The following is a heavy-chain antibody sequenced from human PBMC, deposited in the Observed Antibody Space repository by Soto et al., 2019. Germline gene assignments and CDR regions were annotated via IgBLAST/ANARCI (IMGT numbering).Heavy chain of an antibody. V-gene: IGHV5-51*01. CDR3: ARQTPPETPARYGMDV. CDR1: GYSFTSYW. J-gene: IGHJ6*02. CDR2: IYPGDSDT. Sequence: PGESLKISCKGSGYSFTSYWIGWVRQMPGKGLEWMGIIYPGDSDTRYSPSFQGQVTISADKSISTAYLQWSSLKASDTAMYYCARQTPPETPARYGMDVWGPGTTVNLSS.